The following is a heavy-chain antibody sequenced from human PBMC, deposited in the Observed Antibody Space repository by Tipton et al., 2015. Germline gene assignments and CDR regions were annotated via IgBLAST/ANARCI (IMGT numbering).Heavy chain of an antibody. CDR1: GGSIRSGSHY. Sequence: GLVKPSETLSLTCTVSGGSIRSGSHYWDWIRQPPGKGLEWIGSIYQSGTTYYNPSLTSRVTISIDTSKNQFSLRLTSVTATDTAVYYCARLEGITTGTTDRYYEYWGQGAVVTVSS. CDR3: ARLEGITTGTTDRYYEY. V-gene: IGHV4-39*01. CDR2: IYQSGTT. D-gene: IGHD4-17*01. J-gene: IGHJ4*02.